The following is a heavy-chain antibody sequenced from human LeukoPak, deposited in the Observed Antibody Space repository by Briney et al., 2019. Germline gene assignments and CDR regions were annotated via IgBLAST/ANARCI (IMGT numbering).Heavy chain of an antibody. J-gene: IGHJ4*02. D-gene: IGHD3-3*02. Sequence: ASVKVSCKASGYTFSTHGIQWVRQAPGQRPEWMGWINAGNGNTKYSQKFQGRVTITKETSANIVYMELSSLRSVDTAVYYCARGRWGSISSPLDHWGQGTLVTVSS. CDR3: ARGRWGSISSPLDH. V-gene: IGHV1-3*01. CDR2: INAGNGNT. CDR1: GYTFSTHG.